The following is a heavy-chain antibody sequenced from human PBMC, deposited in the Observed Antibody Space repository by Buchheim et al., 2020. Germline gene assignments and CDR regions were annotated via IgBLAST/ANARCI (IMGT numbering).Heavy chain of an antibody. CDR3: ATILDWSRRMDY. D-gene: IGHD3/OR15-3a*01. J-gene: IGHJ4*02. V-gene: IGHV4-39*01. Sequence: QLQLQESGPGLVKPSETLSLTCTVSGDSINSNTYYWAWVRQPPGKGLEWIATIHYSGRTYHSPSLKSRVTISIDTSKNQFSLNLSSVTAADTAVYYCATILDWSRRMDYWGQGTL. CDR1: GDSINSNTYY. CDR2: IHYSGRT.